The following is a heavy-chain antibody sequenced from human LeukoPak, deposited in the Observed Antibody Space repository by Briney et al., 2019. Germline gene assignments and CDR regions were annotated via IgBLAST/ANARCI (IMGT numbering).Heavy chain of an antibody. J-gene: IGHJ5*01. CDR2: IHHSGRT. CDR3: ARGRSRVTIFGVALNWLDS. Sequence: SETLFLTCAVYGGSFSNYDWTWIRQPPGKGLEWIGEIHHSGRTNYNPSPKSRITISADTSKKQFSLRLSSVTAADTAVYYCARGRSRVTIFGVALNWLDSWGQGNLVTVSS. CDR1: GGSFSNYD. V-gene: IGHV4-34*01. D-gene: IGHD3-3*01.